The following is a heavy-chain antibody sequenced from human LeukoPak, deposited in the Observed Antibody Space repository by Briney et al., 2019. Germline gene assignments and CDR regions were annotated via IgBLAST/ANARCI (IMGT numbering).Heavy chain of an antibody. Sequence: SVKVSCKASGGTFSSYAIRWVRQAPGQGLAWVGRIIPILGIANYAQKFQGRVTITADKSTSTAYMELSSLRYEDTAVYYCARGAPITMVRDDAFDIWGQGTMVTVSS. V-gene: IGHV1-69*04. J-gene: IGHJ3*02. CDR2: IIPILGIA. CDR1: GGTFSSYA. CDR3: ARGAPITMVRDDAFDI. D-gene: IGHD3-10*01.